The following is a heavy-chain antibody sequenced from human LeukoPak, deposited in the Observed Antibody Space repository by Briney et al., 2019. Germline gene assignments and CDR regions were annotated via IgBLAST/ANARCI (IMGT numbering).Heavy chain of an antibody. D-gene: IGHD2-8*01. CDR2: INPSGGST. CDR1: GYTFTGYY. V-gene: IGHV1-46*01. CDR3: ARVPRHCTNGVCYTNYYYYMDV. Sequence: ASVKVSCKASGYTFTGYYMHWVRQAPGQGLEWMGIINPSGGSTSYAQKFQGRVTMTRDMSTSTVYMELSSLRSEDTAVYYCARVPRHCTNGVCYTNYYYYMDVWGKGTTVTVSS. J-gene: IGHJ6*03.